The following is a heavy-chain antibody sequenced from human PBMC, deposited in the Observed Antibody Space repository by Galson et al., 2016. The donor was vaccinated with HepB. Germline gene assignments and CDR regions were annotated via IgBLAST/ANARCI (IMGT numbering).Heavy chain of an antibody. CDR3: ARDYCAGSSCLFDY. CDR1: GFTFPNYG. V-gene: IGHV3-33*01. CDR2: MWYDASKN. J-gene: IGHJ4*02. Sequence: SLRLSCAAPGFTFPNYGMHWVRQTPGKGLEWVALMWYDASKNYYADSVKGRFIISRDNSKNTVSLQMNSLRAEDTGVYYCARDYCAGSSCLFDYWGQGTLVTVSS. D-gene: IGHD2-15*01.